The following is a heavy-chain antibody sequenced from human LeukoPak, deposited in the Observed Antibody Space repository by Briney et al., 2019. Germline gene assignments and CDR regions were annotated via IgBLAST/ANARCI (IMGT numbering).Heavy chain of an antibody. CDR3: TTDRPYSSGLYYFDY. J-gene: IGHJ4*02. CDR2: IKSKTDGGTT. V-gene: IGHV3-15*01. D-gene: IGHD6-19*01. CDR1: GFTFSSYA. Sequence: PGGSLRLSCAASGFTFSSYAMSWVRQAPGKGLEWVGRIKSKTDGGTTDYAAPVKGRFTISRDDSKNTLYLQMNSLKTEDTAVYYCTTDRPYSSGLYYFDYWGQGTLVTVSS.